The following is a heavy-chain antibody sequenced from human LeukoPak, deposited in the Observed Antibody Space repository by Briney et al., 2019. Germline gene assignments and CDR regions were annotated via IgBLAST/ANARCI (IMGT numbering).Heavy chain of an antibody. CDR2: ISYDGSNK. D-gene: IGHD3-22*01. V-gene: IGHV3-30-3*01. J-gene: IGHJ4*02. CDR1: GFTFSSYW. Sequence: GGSLRLSCAASGFTFSSYWMSWVRQAPGKGLEWVAVISYDGSNKYYADSVKGRFTISRDNSKNTLYLQMNSLRAEDTAVYYCARADSSGHFDYWGQGTLVTVSS. CDR3: ARADSSGHFDY.